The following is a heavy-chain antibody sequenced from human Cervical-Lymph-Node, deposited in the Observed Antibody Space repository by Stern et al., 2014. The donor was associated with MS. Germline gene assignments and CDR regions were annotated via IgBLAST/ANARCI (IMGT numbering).Heavy chain of an antibody. J-gene: IGHJ6*02. D-gene: IGHD3-3*01. V-gene: IGHV4-61*02. CDR1: GGSISSGSYY. CDR3: ARDKRVVIPALLVYYYYGMDV. CDR2: IYTSGST. Sequence: VQLVESGPGLVKPSQTLSLTCTVSGGSISSGSYYWSWIRQPAGKGLEWIGRIYTSGSTNSNPSLKSRFTISVDTPKTQSSRKLSSVTAADTAVYYCARDKRVVIPALLVYYYYGMDVWGQGTTVTVSS.